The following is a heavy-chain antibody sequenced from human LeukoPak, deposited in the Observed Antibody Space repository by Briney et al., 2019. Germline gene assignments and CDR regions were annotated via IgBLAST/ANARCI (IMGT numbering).Heavy chain of an antibody. CDR1: GFTFSSYG. V-gene: IGHV3-30*02. CDR3: AKQGRIAASKAYVDDAFDI. J-gene: IGHJ3*02. Sequence: PGGSLRLSCAESGFTFSSYGMHWVRQAPGKGLEWVAFIRYDGSNKYYADSVKGRFTISRDNSKNTLYLQMNSLRAEDTAVHYCAKQGRIAASKAYVDDAFDIWGQGTMVTVSS. CDR2: IRYDGSNK. D-gene: IGHD6-25*01.